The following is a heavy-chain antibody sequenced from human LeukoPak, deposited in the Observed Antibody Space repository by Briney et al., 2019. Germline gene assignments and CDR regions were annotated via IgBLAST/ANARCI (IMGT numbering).Heavy chain of an antibody. Sequence: TGGSLRLSCAASGFTFSSYAMSWVRQAPGKGLEWVSAISGSGGSTYYADSVKGRFTISRDNSKNTLYLQMNSLRAEDTAVYYCAKTPLRSGYSYGSAEYFQHWGQGTLGTVSS. CDR3: AKTPLRSGYSYGSAEYFQH. J-gene: IGHJ1*01. CDR2: ISGSGGST. V-gene: IGHV3-23*01. CDR1: GFTFSSYA. D-gene: IGHD5-18*01.